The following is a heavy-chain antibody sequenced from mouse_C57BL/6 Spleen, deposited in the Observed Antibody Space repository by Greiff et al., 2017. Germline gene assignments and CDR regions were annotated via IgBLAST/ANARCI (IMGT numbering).Heavy chain of an antibody. D-gene: IGHD1-1*01. CDR2: IHPNSGST. J-gene: IGHJ2*01. Sequence: VQLQQPGAELVKPGASVKLSCKASGYTFTSYWMHWVKQRPGQGLEWIGMIHPNSGSTNYNEKFKSKATLTVDKSSSTAYMQLSSLTSEDSAVYYCARAVYYYGSSYYFDYWGQGTTLTVSS. CDR1: GYTFTSYW. V-gene: IGHV1-64*01. CDR3: ARAVYYYGSSYYFDY.